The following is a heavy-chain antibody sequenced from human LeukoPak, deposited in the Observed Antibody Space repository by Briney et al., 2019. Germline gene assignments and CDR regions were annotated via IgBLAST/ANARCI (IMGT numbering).Heavy chain of an antibody. CDR2: IYYSGST. V-gene: IGHV4-39*07. CDR1: GGSISSSSYY. J-gene: IGHJ6*03. D-gene: IGHD4-11*01. Sequence: PSETLSLTCTVSGGSISSSSYYWGWIRQPPGKGLEWIGGIYYSGSTYYNPSLKSRVTISVDTSKNQFSLKLSSVTAADTAVYYCAREETNYYYYMDVWGKGTTVTVSS. CDR3: AREETNYYYYMDV.